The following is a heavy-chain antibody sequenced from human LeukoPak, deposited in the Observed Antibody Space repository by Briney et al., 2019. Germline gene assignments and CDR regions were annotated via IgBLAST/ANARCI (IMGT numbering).Heavy chain of an antibody. CDR2: ISYDGTNK. J-gene: IGHJ4*02. CDR1: GFTFSSYG. CDR3: RILIERYYYDSSGYYGYFDY. Sequence: GGSLRLSCAASGFTFSSYGMHWVRQAPGKGLEWVAVISYDGTNKYYADSVKGRFTISRDNSKNTLYLQMNSLRAEDTAVYYCRILIERYYYDSSGYYGYFDYWGQGTLVTVSS. V-gene: IGHV3-30*03. D-gene: IGHD3-22*01.